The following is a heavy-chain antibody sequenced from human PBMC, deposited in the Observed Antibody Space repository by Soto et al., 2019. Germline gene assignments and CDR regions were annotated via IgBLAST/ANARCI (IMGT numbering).Heavy chain of an antibody. V-gene: IGHV1-3*01. Sequence: ASVKVSCKASGYTFTSYAMHWVRQAPGQRLEWMGWINAGNGNTKYSQKFQGRVTITRDTSASTAYMELNSLRDDDTAIYYCAREDYYGSGSIDYWGPGTLVTVSS. D-gene: IGHD3-10*01. CDR3: AREDYYGSGSIDY. CDR1: GYTFTSYA. CDR2: INAGNGNT. J-gene: IGHJ4*02.